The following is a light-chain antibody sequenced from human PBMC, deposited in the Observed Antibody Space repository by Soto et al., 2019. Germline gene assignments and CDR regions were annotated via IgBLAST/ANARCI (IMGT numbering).Light chain of an antibody. CDR2: SDN. CDR3: AAWDVSLVV. CDR1: SSNIGTNT. J-gene: IGLJ2*01. V-gene: IGLV1-44*01. Sequence: QSVLTQPPSASGTPGQRVTNSCSGSSSNIGTNTVIWYQQLPGAAPKLLIYSDNQRPSGVPDRFAGSKSGTSASLAISGLQSEDEADYYCAAWDVSLVVFGGGTHLTVL.